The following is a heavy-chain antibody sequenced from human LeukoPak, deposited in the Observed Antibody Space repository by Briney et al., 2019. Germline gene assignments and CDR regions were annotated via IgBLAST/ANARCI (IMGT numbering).Heavy chain of an antibody. J-gene: IGHJ6*02. CDR2: MKPDGSER. V-gene: IGHV3-7*03. CDR1: GFTFTNYW. CDR3: ARERTVGAASTRYYGMDV. Sequence: PGGSLRLSCAASGFTFTNYWMSWVRQAPGKGLEWVANMKPDGSERYYVDSVKGRFTVSRDNAKNSLYFQMNSLRAEDTAVYYCARERTVGAASTRYYGMDVWGQGTTVTVSS. D-gene: IGHD1-26*01.